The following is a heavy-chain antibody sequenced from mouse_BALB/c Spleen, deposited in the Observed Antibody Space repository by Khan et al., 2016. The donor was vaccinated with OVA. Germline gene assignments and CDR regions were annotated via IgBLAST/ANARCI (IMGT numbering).Heavy chain of an antibody. CDR1: GYTFTNYW. J-gene: IGHJ2*01. CDR2: IYPGDGDS. Sequence: QVQLQQSGAELARPGASVKLSCKASGYTFTNYWMQWVRQRPGQGLEWIGAIYPGDGDSTYTQKFKDKATLTADTSSNTAYMELSNLASEDSAVSSCASRDVRRRGFDFWGQGTTLTVSS. CDR3: ASRDVRRRGFDF. V-gene: IGHV1-87*01. D-gene: IGHD3-1*01.